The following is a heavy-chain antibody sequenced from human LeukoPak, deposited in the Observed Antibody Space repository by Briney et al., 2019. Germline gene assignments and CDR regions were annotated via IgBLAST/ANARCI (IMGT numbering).Heavy chain of an antibody. CDR2: INPNSGGT. CDR3: ARGAFSGFRGSYYSDY. CDR1: GYTFTDYF. Sequence: ASVKVSCKASGYTFTDYFMHWVRQAPGQGLEWMGLINPNSGGTNYAQKFRGRVTMTRDTSIDTAFMELSSLTSDDTAVYYCARGAFSGFRGSYYSDYWGQGTLVTVSS. J-gene: IGHJ4*02. D-gene: IGHD2/OR15-2a*01. V-gene: IGHV1-2*02.